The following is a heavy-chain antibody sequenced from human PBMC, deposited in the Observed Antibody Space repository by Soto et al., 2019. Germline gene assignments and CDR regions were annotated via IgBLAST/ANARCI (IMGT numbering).Heavy chain of an antibody. CDR1: GFTFSSYS. CDR2: ISSSSTI. Sequence: GGSLRLSCAASGFTFSSYSMNWVRQAPGKGLEWVSYISSSSTIYYADSVKGRFTISRDNAKNSLYLQMNSLRAEDTAVYYCARDLGGSYSLDGMDVWGQGTTVTVSS. D-gene: IGHD1-26*01. J-gene: IGHJ6*02. V-gene: IGHV3-48*01. CDR3: ARDLGGSYSLDGMDV.